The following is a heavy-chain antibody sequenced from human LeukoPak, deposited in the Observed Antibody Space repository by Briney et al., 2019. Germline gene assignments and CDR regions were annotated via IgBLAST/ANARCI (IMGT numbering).Heavy chain of an antibody. J-gene: IGHJ4*02. CDR2: VYYSGST. Sequence: SETLSLTCTVSGGSISSYYWSWIRQPPGKGLEWIGYVYYSGSTNYNPSLKSRVTISVDTSKNQFSLKLSSVTAADTAVYYCARAEYYYDSSGYYLYYFDYWGQGTLVTVSS. CDR1: GGSISSYY. CDR3: ARAEYYYDSSGYYLYYFDY. V-gene: IGHV4-59*01. D-gene: IGHD3-22*01.